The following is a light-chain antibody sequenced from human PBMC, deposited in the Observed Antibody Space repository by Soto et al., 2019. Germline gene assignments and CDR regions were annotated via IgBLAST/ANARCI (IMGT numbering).Light chain of an antibody. CDR1: SSDVGGYNY. CDR3: SSYTSSSTYV. J-gene: IGLJ1*01. Sequence: QSVLTQPASVTGSPGQSITISCTGTSSDVGGYNYVSWYQQHPGKAHKLMIYEVSNRPSGVSNRFSGSKSGNTACLTISGLQAEDEADYYCSSYTSSSTYVFGTGTKVTVL. CDR2: EVS. V-gene: IGLV2-14*01.